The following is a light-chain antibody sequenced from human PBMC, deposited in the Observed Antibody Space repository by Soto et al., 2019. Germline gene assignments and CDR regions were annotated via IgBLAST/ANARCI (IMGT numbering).Light chain of an antibody. J-gene: IGLJ1*01. CDR3: GPWDSSLSAGFYV. V-gene: IGLV1-51*01. CDR1: SSNIGNNY. Sequence: QSALTQPPSVSAAPGQKVTISCSGSSSNIGNNYVSWYQQRPGTAPKLLIYDNNKRPSGIPDRFSGSKSGTSATLGITGLQTGDEADYYCGPWDSSLSAGFYVFGTGTKVTVL. CDR2: DNN.